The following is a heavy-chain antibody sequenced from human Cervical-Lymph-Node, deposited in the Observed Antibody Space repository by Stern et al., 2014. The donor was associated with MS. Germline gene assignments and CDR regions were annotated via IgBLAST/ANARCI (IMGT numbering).Heavy chain of an antibody. Sequence: QVQLVQSGAEVKKPGSSVKVSCKASGGTFSSYAISWVRQAPGQGLEWMGGIIPIFGTANYAQKFQGRVTITADESTSTVYMELSSLRSEDTAVYYCARETYRSGWGLDAFNIWGQGTMVTVSS. CDR3: ARETYRSGWGLDAFNI. D-gene: IGHD6-19*01. J-gene: IGHJ3*02. CDR2: IIPIFGTA. V-gene: IGHV1-69*01. CDR1: GGTFSSYA.